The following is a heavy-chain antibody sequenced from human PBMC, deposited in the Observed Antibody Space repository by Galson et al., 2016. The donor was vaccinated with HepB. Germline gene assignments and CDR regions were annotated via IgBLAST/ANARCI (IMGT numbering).Heavy chain of an antibody. CDR3: ALRGAVGGYRN. D-gene: IGHD3-16*02. CDR1: GFSLSTSGMT. CDR2: IDWEDDK. J-gene: IGHJ4*02. Sequence: PALVKPTQTLTLTCTFSGFSLSTSGMTMSWIRQPPGKALEWLALIDWEDDKNYNTSLKTRLTISKDTSKNQVVLTMTNMDPVDTATYYCALRGAVGGYRNWGQGTLVTVSS. V-gene: IGHV2-70*01.